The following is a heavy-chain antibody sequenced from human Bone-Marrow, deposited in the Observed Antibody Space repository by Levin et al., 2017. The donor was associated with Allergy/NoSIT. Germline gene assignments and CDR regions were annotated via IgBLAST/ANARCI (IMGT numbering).Heavy chain of an antibody. V-gene: IGHV3-15*07. D-gene: IGHD4-11*01. J-gene: IGHJ6*02. CDR1: GFSFSHAW. CDR3: TTAGTTYYYEGMDV. Sequence: NPGGSLRLSFAASGFSFSHAWLNWVRQAPGKGLEWVGRIRRKTDGGITDYAAPVKGRFIISRDDSKDTLYLQMNSLKAEDTAVYYCTTAGTTYYYEGMDVWGQGTTVTVSS. CDR2: IRRKTDGGIT.